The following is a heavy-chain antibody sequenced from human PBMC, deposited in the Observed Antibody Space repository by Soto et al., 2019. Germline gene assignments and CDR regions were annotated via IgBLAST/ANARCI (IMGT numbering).Heavy chain of an antibody. V-gene: IGHV4-59*01. CDR3: ARAPPYYRGYYYYGMDV. D-gene: IGHD1-26*01. CDR1: GGYISSYY. J-gene: IGHJ6*02. CDR2: IYYSGST. Sequence: SETLSLTCTVSGGYISSYYWSWIRQPPGKGLEWIGYIYYSGSTNYNPSLKSRVTISVDTSKNQFSLKLSSVTAADTAVYYCARAPPYYRGYYYYGMDVWGQGTTVTVS.